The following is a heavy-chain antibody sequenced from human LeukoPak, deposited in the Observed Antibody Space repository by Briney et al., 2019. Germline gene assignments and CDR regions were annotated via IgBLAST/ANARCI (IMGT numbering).Heavy chain of an antibody. D-gene: IGHD3-3*01. CDR3: AKGPNFWLTPIAFPI. CDR1: GFTFNTYA. V-gene: IGHV3-30-3*01. CDR2: VSWNADTT. J-gene: IGHJ3*02. Sequence: GGSLRLSCAASGFTFNTYAIHWARQAPGKGLEWVAFVSWNADTTYYADSVKGRFTISRDNSKNTVSLQMNSLRAEDTAVYYCAKGPNFWLTPIAFPIWGQGTMVTVSS.